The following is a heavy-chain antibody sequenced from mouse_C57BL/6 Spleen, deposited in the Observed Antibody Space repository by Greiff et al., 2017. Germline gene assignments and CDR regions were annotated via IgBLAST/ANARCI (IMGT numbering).Heavy chain of an antibody. CDR2: IYPGDGDT. D-gene: IGHD2-1*01. J-gene: IGHJ3*01. Sequence: QVQLQQSGAELVKPGASVKISCKASGYAFSSYWMNWVKQRPGKGLEWIGQIYPGDGDTNYNGKFNGKATLTADKSSSTAYMQLSSLTSEDSAVYFCARGKTYGNYGSWFAYWGQGTLVTVSA. CDR1: GYAFSSYW. CDR3: ARGKTYGNYGSWFAY. V-gene: IGHV1-80*01.